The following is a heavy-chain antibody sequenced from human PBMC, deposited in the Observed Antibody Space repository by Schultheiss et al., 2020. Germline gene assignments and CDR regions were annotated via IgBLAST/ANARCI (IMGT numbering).Heavy chain of an antibody. D-gene: IGHD3-10*01. CDR2: ISSSGSAI. Sequence: GESLKISCAASGFTFRSYEMDWVRQAPGKGPEWVSYISSSGSAIHYADSVKGRFTISRDNAKNSLYLQMNSLRGEDTAIYYCVRDPEELDAFDIWGQGTMVTVSS. V-gene: IGHV3-48*03. CDR1: GFTFRSYE. CDR3: VRDPEELDAFDI. J-gene: IGHJ3*02.